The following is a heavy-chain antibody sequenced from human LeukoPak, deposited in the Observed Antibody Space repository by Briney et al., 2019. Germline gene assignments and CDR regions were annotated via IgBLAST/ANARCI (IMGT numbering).Heavy chain of an antibody. CDR2: IKSKVDGGTT. CDR3: ARWGQLSRYFDY. CDR1: GFIFNNAW. V-gene: IGHV3-15*01. Sequence: GGSLRLSCAASGFIFNNAWMNWVRQVPGKGLEWVGRIKSKVDGGTTDYAAAVKGRFTISRDDSKNMVYLQMDSLKTEDTAMYYCARWGQLSRYFDYWGQGTLSPSPQ. J-gene: IGHJ4*02. D-gene: IGHD5-24*01.